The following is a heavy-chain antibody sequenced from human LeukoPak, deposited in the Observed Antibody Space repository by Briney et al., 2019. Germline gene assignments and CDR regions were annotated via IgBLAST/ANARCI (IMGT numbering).Heavy chain of an antibody. Sequence: GSLRLSCAASGFTFSTNAMSWIRQPPGKGLEWIGEINHSGSTNYNPSLKSRVTISVDTSKNQFSLKLSSVTAADTAVYYCARTSAHYYDSSGYFYFDYWGQGTLVTVSS. CDR3: ARTSAHYYDSSGYFYFDY. J-gene: IGHJ4*02. CDR2: INHSGST. D-gene: IGHD3-22*01. CDR1: GFTFSTNA. V-gene: IGHV4-34*01.